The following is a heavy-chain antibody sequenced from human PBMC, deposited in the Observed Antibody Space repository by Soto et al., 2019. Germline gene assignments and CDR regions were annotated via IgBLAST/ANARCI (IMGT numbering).Heavy chain of an antibody. J-gene: IGHJ4*02. CDR2: IWYDGSNQ. CDR1: GFTFITYG. CDR3: ARDLGAFNYGSAYFDY. Sequence: GSLRLSCAPSGFTFITYGMHFFRHSPFKGLEWVAVIWYDGSNQYYADSVKGRFTISRDNSKNMLYLQMNSLRAEDTAVYYCARDLGAFNYGSAYFDYWGQGTPVTVSS. D-gene: IGHD3-10*01. V-gene: IGHV3-33*04.